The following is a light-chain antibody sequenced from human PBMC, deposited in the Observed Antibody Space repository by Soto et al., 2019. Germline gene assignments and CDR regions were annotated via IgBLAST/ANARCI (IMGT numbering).Light chain of an antibody. CDR2: AAS. Sequence: EIVLTQSPATLSPSPGERATLSCRASQSISSNLASYQQKPGQAARLLVSAASTRATGVPARFSGSGSGTEFTHTISSLQSEDFADYYCQQYTNSPQFTFGPGTKVDVK. J-gene: IGKJ3*01. CDR3: QQYTNSPQFT. CDR1: QSISSN. V-gene: IGKV3-15*01.